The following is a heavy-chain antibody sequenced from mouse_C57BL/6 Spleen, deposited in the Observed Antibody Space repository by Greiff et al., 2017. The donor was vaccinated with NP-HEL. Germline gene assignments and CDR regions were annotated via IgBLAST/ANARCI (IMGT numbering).Heavy chain of an antibody. CDR3: ARRNYALHYFDY. Sequence: EVQLQQSGPVLVKPGASVKMSCKASGYTFTDYYMNWVKQSHGKSLEWIGVINPYNGGTSYNQKFKGKATLTVDKSSSTAYMELNSLTSEDSAVYYCARRNYALHYFDYWGQGTTLTVSS. CDR2: INPYNGGT. V-gene: IGHV1-19*01. D-gene: IGHD1-1*02. J-gene: IGHJ2*01. CDR1: GYTFTDYY.